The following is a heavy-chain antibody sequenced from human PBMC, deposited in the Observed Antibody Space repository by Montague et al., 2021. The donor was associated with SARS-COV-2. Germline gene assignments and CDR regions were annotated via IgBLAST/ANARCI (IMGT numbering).Heavy chain of an antibody. CDR2: INHSGST. J-gene: IGHJ6*02. V-gene: IGHV4-34*01. CDR1: GGSFSGYY. CDR3: ARGVRRYFSGGSCRDWHYGMDV. D-gene: IGHD2-15*01. Sequence: SETLSLTCAVYGGSFSGYYWSWIRQPPGKGLEWIGEINHSGSTNYNPSLKSRVTISVDTSKNQFSLKLSSVTAADTAVYYCARGVRRYFSGGSCRDWHYGMDVWGQGTTVTVSS.